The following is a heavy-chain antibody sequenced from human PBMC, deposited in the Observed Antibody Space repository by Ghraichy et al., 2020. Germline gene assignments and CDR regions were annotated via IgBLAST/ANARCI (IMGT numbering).Heavy chain of an antibody. CDR1: GGSFSGYY. D-gene: IGHD3-3*01. CDR3: ARAGRKVWSGHNWFDP. J-gene: IGHJ5*02. CDR2: INHSGST. Sequence: SETLSLTCAVYGGSFSGYYWSWIRQPPGKGLEWIGEINHSGSTNYNPSLKSRVTISVDTSKNQFSLKLSSVTAADTAVYYCARAGRKVWSGHNWFDPWGQGTLVTVSS. V-gene: IGHV4-34*01.